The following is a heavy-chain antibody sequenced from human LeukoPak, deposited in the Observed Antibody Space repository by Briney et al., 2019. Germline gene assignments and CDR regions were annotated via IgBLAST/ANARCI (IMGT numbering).Heavy chain of an antibody. V-gene: IGHV3-30*02. D-gene: IGHD3-10*01. Sequence: GGSLRLSCAASGFTFSSYGMHWVRQAPGKGLEWVAFIRYDGSNKYYADSVKGRFTISRDNSKNTLYLQMNSRRAEDTAVYYCAKGPTMVRGAFDYWGQGTLVTVSS. CDR2: IRYDGSNK. CDR3: AKGPTMVRGAFDY. CDR1: GFTFSSYG. J-gene: IGHJ4*02.